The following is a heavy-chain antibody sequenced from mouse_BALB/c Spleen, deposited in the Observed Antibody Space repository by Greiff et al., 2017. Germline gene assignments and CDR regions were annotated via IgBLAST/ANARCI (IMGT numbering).Heavy chain of an antibody. CDR3: ARGSTTVVATPYFDV. V-gene: IGHV5-15*02. CDR2: ISNLAYSI. D-gene: IGHD1-1*01. CDR1: GFTFSDYG. J-gene: IGHJ1*01. Sequence: EVHLVESGGGLVQPGGSRKLSCAASGFTFSDYGMAWVRQAPGKGPEWVAFISNLAYSIYYADTVTGRFTISRENAKNTLYLEMSSLRSEYTAMYYCARGSTTVVATPYFDVWGAGTTVTVSS.